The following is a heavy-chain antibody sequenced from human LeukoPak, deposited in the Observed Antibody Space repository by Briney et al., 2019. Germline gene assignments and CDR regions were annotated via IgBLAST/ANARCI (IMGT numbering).Heavy chain of an antibody. D-gene: IGHD3-9*01. V-gene: IGHV1-69*10. CDR1: GGTFSRHP. J-gene: IGHJ6*04. CDR2: IVPLAGLA. Sequence: SVKVSCKASGGTFSRHPITWVRQAPGQGLEWMGGIVPLAGLANHAEKFQGRVAITADESTNTVYMELNSLRPDDTAVYYCARVGPDYDLLTGYYSYYGMDDWGKGTTLTVSS. CDR3: ARVGPDYDLLTGYYSYYGMDD.